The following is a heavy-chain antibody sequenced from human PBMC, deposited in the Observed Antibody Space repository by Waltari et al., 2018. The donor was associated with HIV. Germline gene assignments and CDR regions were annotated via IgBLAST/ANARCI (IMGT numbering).Heavy chain of an antibody. V-gene: IGHV1-18*01. Sequence: QVQLVQSGAEVKNPGASVKVSCKASGYTFLSYGINWVRQAPGQGLEWMGWINTHNGDTKYAQNPQDRVRMTIETSTNTAYMELRSLTYDDTALYYCARGTYGDLWGQGTLVSVS. J-gene: IGHJ4*02. D-gene: IGHD1-26*01. CDR2: INTHNGDT. CDR1: GYTFLSYG. CDR3: ARGTYGDL.